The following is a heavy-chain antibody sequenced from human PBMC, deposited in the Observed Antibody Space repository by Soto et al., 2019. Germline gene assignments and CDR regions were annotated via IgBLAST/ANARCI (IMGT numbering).Heavy chain of an antibody. CDR2: IYPGDSDT. J-gene: IGHJ6*02. D-gene: IGHD6-13*01. CDR3: ARTSAAGKYYYGMDV. CDR1: GYSFTSYW. V-gene: IGHV5-51*01. Sequence: GESLKISCKGSGYSFTSYWIGWVRQMPGKGLEWMGIIYPGDSDTRYSPSFQGQVTISADKSISTAYLQWSSLKASDTAMYYCARTSAAGKYYYGMDVGGQGTTVTGPS.